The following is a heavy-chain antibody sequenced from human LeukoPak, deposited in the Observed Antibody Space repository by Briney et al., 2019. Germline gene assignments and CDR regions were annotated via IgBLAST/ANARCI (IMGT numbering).Heavy chain of an antibody. J-gene: IGHJ3*01. D-gene: IGHD6-6*01. Sequence: GGSLRLSCAASGFTFASYAMHWVPLAPGKGLEWVAVQSSDGSDKFYAASVRGRFTISRDNSKHTLFLQMSSLRAEDTAVYYCARVLTTKQLLFDAFDVWGQGTMVTVSS. CDR2: QSSDGSDK. CDR1: GFTFASYA. V-gene: IGHV3-30*15. CDR3: ARVLTTKQLLFDAFDV.